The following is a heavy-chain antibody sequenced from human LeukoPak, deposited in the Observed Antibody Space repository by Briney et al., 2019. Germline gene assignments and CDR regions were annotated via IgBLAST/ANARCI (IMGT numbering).Heavy chain of an antibody. J-gene: IGHJ4*02. CDR1: GGTFISYA. CDR3: ARRGYSSSRYEDY. CDR2: IIPIFGTA. Sequence: SVKVSCKASGGTFISYAISWVRQAPGQGLEWMGGIIPIFGTANYAQKFQGRVTITADESTSTAYMELSSLRSEDTAVYYCARRGYSSSRYEDYWGQGTLVTVSS. D-gene: IGHD6-13*01. V-gene: IGHV1-69*13.